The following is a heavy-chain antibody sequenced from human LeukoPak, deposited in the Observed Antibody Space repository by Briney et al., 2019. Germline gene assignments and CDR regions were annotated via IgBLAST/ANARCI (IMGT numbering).Heavy chain of an antibody. D-gene: IGHD6-19*01. Sequence: SQTLSLTCVISRDSVSSNNGAWNWVRQSPSRGLEWLGRTYYRSKWYIDYAVSVKSRISIKPDTSKNQFSLQLNSVTPEDTAEYYCAREGVRERTVWYAFDYWGQGTLVTVSS. J-gene: IGHJ4*02. CDR2: TYYRSKWYI. CDR3: AREGVRERTVWYAFDY. V-gene: IGHV6-1*01. CDR1: RDSVSSNNGA.